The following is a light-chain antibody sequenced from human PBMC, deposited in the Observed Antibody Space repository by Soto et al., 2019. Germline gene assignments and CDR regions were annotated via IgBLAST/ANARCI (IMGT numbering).Light chain of an antibody. Sequence: EIVLTQSPGTLSLSPGERATLSCRASQSVSSSYLAWYQQKPGQAPRLLIYAASSRATDIPDRFSGSGSGTDFTLTISRLDPEDFAVYYCQQYGTSPYTFGQGTKLEIK. CDR2: AAS. CDR3: QQYGTSPYT. V-gene: IGKV3-20*01. J-gene: IGKJ2*01. CDR1: QSVSSSY.